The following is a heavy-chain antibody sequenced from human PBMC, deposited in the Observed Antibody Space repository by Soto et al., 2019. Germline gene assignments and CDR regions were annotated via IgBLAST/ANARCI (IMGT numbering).Heavy chain of an antibody. Sequence: EVQLVESGGDLVQPGGSLRLSCAASGLTFSSHWMHWVRQAPGKGLVWVSHINGDGSTTRYADSVKGRFTISRDNAKNTQYLHMNRRRAEDTAVYYWAIYSGVWGQGTTVTVSS. V-gene: IGHV3-74*01. CDR3: AIYSGV. D-gene: IGHD2-15*01. CDR2: INGDGSTT. J-gene: IGHJ6*02. CDR1: GLTFSSHW.